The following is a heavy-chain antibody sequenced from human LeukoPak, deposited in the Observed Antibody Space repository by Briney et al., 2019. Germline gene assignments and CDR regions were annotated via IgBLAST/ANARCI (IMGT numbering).Heavy chain of an antibody. Sequence: GGSLRLSCAASGFTFSSYRMSWVRQTPGKGLEWLSYITQTGGTIYYADSVKGRFTISRDNAKNSLYLQINSLRAEDTAIYYCARDHSDNYLEYWGQGTLVTVSS. J-gene: IGHJ4*02. D-gene: IGHD3-9*01. V-gene: IGHV3-48*04. CDR1: GFTFSSYR. CDR2: ITQTGGTI. CDR3: ARDHSDNYLEY.